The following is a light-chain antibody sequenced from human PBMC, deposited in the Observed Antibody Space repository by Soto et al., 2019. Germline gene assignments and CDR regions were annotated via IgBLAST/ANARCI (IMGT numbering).Light chain of an antibody. V-gene: IGKV3-20*01. CDR1: QIVSNDY. Sequence: EIVLTQSPCTLSLSPGERATLSCRASQIVSNDYVAWVQQKPGQTPRLLIYGASNRATGIPARFSGSGSGTDFTLTITSVQAEDVAVYYCQQYGSSGTFGQGTKVDIK. J-gene: IGKJ1*01. CDR2: GAS. CDR3: QQYGSSGT.